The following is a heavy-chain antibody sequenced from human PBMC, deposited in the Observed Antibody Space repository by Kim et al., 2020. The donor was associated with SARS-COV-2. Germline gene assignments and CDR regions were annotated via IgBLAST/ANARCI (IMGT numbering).Heavy chain of an antibody. CDR3: ARRGVMVRGVIRNNWFDP. J-gene: IGHJ5*02. CDR2: INHSGST. V-gene: IGHV4-34*01. CDR1: GGSFSGYY. Sequence: SETLSLTCAVYGGSFSGYYWSWIRQPPGKGLEWIGEINHSGSTNYNPSLKSRVTISVDMSKNQFSLKLSSVTAADTAVYYCARRGVMVRGVIRNNWFDPWGQGTLVTVSS. D-gene: IGHD3-10*01.